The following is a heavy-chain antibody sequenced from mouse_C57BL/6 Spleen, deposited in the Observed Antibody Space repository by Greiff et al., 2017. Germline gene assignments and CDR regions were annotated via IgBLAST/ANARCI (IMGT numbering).Heavy chain of an antibody. D-gene: IGHD4-1*01. J-gene: IGHJ3*01. Sequence: QVQLKQSGAELVRPGTSVKVSCKASGYAFTNYLIEWVKQRPGQGLEWIGVINPGSGGTNYNEKFKGKATLTADKSSSTAYMQLSSLTSEDSAVYFCASGRGAWFAYWGQGTLVTVSA. CDR1: GYAFTNYL. V-gene: IGHV1-54*01. CDR2: INPGSGGT. CDR3: ASGRGAWFAY.